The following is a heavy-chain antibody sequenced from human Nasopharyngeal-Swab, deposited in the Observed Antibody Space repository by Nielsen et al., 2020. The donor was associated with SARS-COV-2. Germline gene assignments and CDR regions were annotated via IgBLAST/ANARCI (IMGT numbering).Heavy chain of an antibody. V-gene: IGHV3-53*01. CDR2: IYSGGST. D-gene: IGHD3-10*01. CDR3: ARDMLLGAGRAYYYYMDV. J-gene: IGHJ6*03. Sequence: GESLKISCAASGFTVSSNYMSWVRQAPGKGLEWVSVIYSGGSTYYADPVKGRFTISRDNSKNTLYLQMNSLRAEDTAVYYCARDMLLGAGRAYYYYMDVWGKGTTVTVSS. CDR1: GFTVSSNY.